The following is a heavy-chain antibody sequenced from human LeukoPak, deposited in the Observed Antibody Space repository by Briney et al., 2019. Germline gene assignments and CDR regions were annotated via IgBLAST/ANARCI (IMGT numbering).Heavy chain of an antibody. V-gene: IGHV3-23*01. CDR3: ARADYDILTGKRFDY. CDR1: GFTFSSYA. J-gene: IGHJ4*02. CDR2: ISGSGGST. Sequence: PGGSLRLSCAASGFTFSSYAMSWVRQAPGKGLEWVSAISGSGGSTYYADSVKGRFTISRDNSKNTLYLQMNSLRAEDTAVYYCARADYDILTGKRFDYWGQGTLVTVSS. D-gene: IGHD3-9*01.